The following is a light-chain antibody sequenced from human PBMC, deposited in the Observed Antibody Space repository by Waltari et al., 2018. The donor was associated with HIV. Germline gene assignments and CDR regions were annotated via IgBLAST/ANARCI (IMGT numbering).Light chain of an antibody. V-gene: IGKV4-1*01. J-gene: IGKJ2*01. Sequence: DIVMTQSPDSLAVSLGERATINCKSSQSVLFNSKNRNYLAWYQQKPGQPPKLLIYWASTRESGVPDRFSGSGSGTDFTLTISSLQVEDVAVYFCQQYFSTLYTFGQGTKLEIK. CDR3: QQYFSTLYT. CDR2: WAS. CDR1: QSVLFNSKNRNY.